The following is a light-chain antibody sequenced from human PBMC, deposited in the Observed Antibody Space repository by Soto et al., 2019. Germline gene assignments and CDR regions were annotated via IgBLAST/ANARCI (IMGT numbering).Light chain of an antibody. CDR1: SSDVGADNF. Sequence: QSVVTQPASVSGSPGLSRTVSCTGTSSDVGADNFVSWDQQHPDKAPKLMIFDVSNRPSGGSNRFSGSKSGNTASLTIAGLQSEEEAAYYCGSYTTTPNAVLGTGPKATVL. V-gene: IGLV2-14*03. CDR3: GSYTTTPNAV. CDR2: DVS. J-gene: IGLJ1*01.